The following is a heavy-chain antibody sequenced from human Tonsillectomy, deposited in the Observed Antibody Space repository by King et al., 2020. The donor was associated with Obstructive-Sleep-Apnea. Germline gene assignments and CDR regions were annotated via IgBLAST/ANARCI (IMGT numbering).Heavy chain of an antibody. Sequence: VQLVESGGGVVQPGRSLRLSCAASRFTFSSFAMHWVRQAPGKGLEWVAVISYDGSDKYYADSGKGRFTISRDNSKNTLYLQMNSQRAEDTAVYYCAGDSGPPPSYYYGMDVWGQGTTVTVSS. CDR3: AGDSGPPPSYYYGMDV. V-gene: IGHV3-30*04. D-gene: IGHD3-10*01. CDR1: RFTFSSFA. J-gene: IGHJ6*02. CDR2: ISYDGSDK.